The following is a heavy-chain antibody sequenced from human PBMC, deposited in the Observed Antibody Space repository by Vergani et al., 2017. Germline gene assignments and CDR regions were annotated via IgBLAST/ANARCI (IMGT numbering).Heavy chain of an antibody. V-gene: IGHV3-30-3*01. D-gene: IGHD3-16*01. CDR3: ARDQDSIHWPVWGLYYYCCCMDV. CDR2: ISYDGSNK. CDR1: GFTFSSYA. Sequence: QVQLVESGGGVVQPGRSLRLSCAASGFTFSSYAMHWVRQAPGKGLEWVAVISYDGSNKYYADSVKGRFTISRDNSKNTLYLQMNSLRAEDTAVYYCARDQDSIHWPVWGLYYYCCCMDVWGQGTTVTVSS. J-gene: IGHJ6*02.